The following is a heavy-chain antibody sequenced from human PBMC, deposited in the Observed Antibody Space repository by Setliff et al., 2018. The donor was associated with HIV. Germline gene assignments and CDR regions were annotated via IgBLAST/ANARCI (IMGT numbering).Heavy chain of an antibody. CDR1: GGSISSGGYY. CDR3: ARGSRGYSSGQTCNYYLDV. Sequence: KPSETLSLTCTVSGGSISSGGYYWSWIRQHPGKGLEWIGYISYSGSTYYNPSLKSRVTISGDTSKNQFSLKLSSVTAADTAVYYCARGSRGYSSGQTCNYYLDVWGKGTTVTVSS. J-gene: IGHJ6*03. D-gene: IGHD5-18*01. CDR2: ISYSGST. V-gene: IGHV4-31*03.